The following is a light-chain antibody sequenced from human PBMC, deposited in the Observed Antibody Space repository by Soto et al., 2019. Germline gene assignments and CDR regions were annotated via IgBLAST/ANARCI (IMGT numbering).Light chain of an antibody. CDR1: QSVSSTY. CDR3: QQYDTSPPNLT. CDR2: GAY. Sequence: EIVLTQSPGTLSLSPGERATLSCRASQSVSSTYFAWYQQKPGQSPRLLIYGAYSRAAGIPDRFSGSGFGTDFTLTISRLEPEDSAVYYCQQYDTSPPNLTFGGGTKVEIK. J-gene: IGKJ4*02. V-gene: IGKV3-20*01.